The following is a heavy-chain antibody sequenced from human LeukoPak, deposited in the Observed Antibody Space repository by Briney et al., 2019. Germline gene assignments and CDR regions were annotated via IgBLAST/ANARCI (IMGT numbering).Heavy chain of an antibody. Sequence: SETLSLTCTVSGGSMNHHYWSWVRQPPGKEPEWIAYIYDSGTSATTDYNASLKSRVTISMDTSKRQFSLRLDSVTAADTAVYYCAEIPRDWGQGTLVTVSS. CDR3: AEIPRD. CDR2: IYDSGTSATT. CDR1: GGSMNHHY. J-gene: IGHJ4*02. V-gene: IGHV4-59*11.